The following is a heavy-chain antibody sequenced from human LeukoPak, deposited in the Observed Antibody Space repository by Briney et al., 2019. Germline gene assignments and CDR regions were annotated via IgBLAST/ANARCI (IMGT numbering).Heavy chain of an antibody. V-gene: IGHV3-74*01. CDR3: TTGIGNYYYY. D-gene: IGHD3-10*01. CDR1: GSTFSRYW. CDR2: VKSDGSDT. J-gene: IGHJ4*02. Sequence: GGSLRLSCAASGSTFSRYWRHWVRQAPGKGLVWVSRVKSDGSDTIYADSVKGRFTISRDNAKNTLYLQMDSLRAEDTAVYYCTTGIGNYYYYWGQGALVTVAS.